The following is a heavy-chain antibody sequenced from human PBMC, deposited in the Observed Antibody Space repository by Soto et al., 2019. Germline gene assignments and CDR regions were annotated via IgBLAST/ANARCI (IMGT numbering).Heavy chain of an antibody. V-gene: IGHV4-34*01. Sequence: SETLSLTCAVYGGSFSGYYWSWIRQPPGKGLEWIGEINHSGSTNYNPSLKSRVTISVDTSKNQFSLKLSSVTAADTAVYYCARDPGVGAPRNFDYWGQGTLVTVSS. D-gene: IGHD1-26*01. CDR2: INHSGST. CDR3: ARDPGVGAPRNFDY. J-gene: IGHJ4*02. CDR1: GGSFSGYY.